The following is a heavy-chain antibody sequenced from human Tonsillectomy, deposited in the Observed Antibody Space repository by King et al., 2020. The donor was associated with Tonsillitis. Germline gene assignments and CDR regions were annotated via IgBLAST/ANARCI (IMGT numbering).Heavy chain of an antibody. CDR2: VSHSGST. D-gene: IGHD3-3*01. Sequence: VQLQQWGAGLLKPSETLSLTCAVYGGSFNDYYWTWIRQPPGKGLEWIGEVSHSGSTNYNPSLKSRFTISIDTSKNQFSLKLSSVTAADTAVYYCARGKYDVWSGYPDYFDCWGRGTLVTVSS. CDR1: GGSFNDYY. V-gene: IGHV4-34*01. J-gene: IGHJ4*01. CDR3: ARGKYDVWSGYPDYFDC.